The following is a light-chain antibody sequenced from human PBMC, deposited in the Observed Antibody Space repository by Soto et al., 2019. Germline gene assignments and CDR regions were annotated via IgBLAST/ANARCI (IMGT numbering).Light chain of an antibody. CDR1: QSSSTY. J-gene: IGKJ4*01. CDR2: AAS. Sequence: DIQMTQSPSSLSASVGDRVTITCRASQSSSTYLNWYQQKPGKAPKLLIYAASTLQSGVTSRFSGGGSGTVFTLTISSLQPEDFAGYYCQQTYSDPTFGGGTKVEIK. V-gene: IGKV1-39*01. CDR3: QQTYSDPT.